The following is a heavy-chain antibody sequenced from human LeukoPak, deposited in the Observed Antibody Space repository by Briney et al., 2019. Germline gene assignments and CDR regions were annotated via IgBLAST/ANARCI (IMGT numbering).Heavy chain of an antibody. D-gene: IGHD6-13*01. V-gene: IGHV3-43*02. Sequence: GGSLRLSCTASGFAFDDYAMHWVRQAPAKGLEWVSLISGDGGTTDYADSVKGRFTISRDNRRNSLYLHMNSLRTEDTALYFCAKVYVGSWYAYDHWGQGTLVTVSS. J-gene: IGHJ4*02. CDR3: AKVYVGSWYAYDH. CDR1: GFAFDDYA. CDR2: ISGDGGTT.